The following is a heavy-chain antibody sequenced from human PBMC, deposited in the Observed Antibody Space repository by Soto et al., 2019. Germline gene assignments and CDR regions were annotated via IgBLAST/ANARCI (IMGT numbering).Heavy chain of an antibody. Sequence: TVCFRYTVSGGSSSDGGCSRSWIRQHPRKGREWIGYIYXGGSVYYNRSLESRVTTSGGXSKNQFSLKLSSLTAADAAVYYCERVKLRSSTRIVAVPHAFDIWAQRRMVTVSS. CDR3: ERVKLRSSTRIVAVPHAFDI. V-gene: IGHV4-31*03. D-gene: IGHD3-22*01. CDR2: IYXGGSV. CDR1: GGSSSDGGCS. J-gene: IGHJ3*02.